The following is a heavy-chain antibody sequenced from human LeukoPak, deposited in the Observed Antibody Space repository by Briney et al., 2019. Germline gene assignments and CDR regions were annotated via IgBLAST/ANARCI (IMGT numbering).Heavy chain of an antibody. D-gene: IGHD2-21*01. CDR3: ARVGPGPGTAHCGGDCYNAFDI. CDR2: INYSGST. CDR1: GGSISSYY. V-gene: IGHV4-59*01. Sequence: SETLSLICTVSGGSISSYYWSWIRQSPGKGLEWIGYINYSGSTNYNPSLKSRVTISVDTSKNQFSLKLSSVTAADTAVYYCARVGPGPGTAHCGGDCYNAFDIWGQGTMVTVSS. J-gene: IGHJ3*02.